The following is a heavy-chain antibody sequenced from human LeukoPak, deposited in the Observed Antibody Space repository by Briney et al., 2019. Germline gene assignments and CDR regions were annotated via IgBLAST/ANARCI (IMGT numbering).Heavy chain of an antibody. CDR3: ARAYSNYPLDY. Sequence: ASVKVSCKASGYTFTSYDINWVRQATGQGLEWMGWLNPNSGNTGYAQKFQGRVTISRNTSINTAYMELSSLRSEDTAVYYCARAYSNYPLDYWGQGTLVTVSS. D-gene: IGHD4-11*01. CDR1: GYTFTSYD. V-gene: IGHV1-8*03. CDR2: LNPNSGNT. J-gene: IGHJ4*02.